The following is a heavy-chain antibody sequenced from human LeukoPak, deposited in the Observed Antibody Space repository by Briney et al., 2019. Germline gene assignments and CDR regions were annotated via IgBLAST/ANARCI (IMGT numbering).Heavy chain of an antibody. Sequence: GGSLRLSCAASGFTFSSYAMHWVRQAPGKGLEWVAVISYDGSNKYYADSVKGRFTISRDNSKNSLYLQMNSLRAEDTAVYYCAREVVVVPAAMAFDYWGQGTLVTVSS. D-gene: IGHD2-2*01. J-gene: IGHJ4*02. CDR3: AREVVVVPAAMAFDY. CDR2: ISYDGSNK. V-gene: IGHV3-30-3*01. CDR1: GFTFSSYA.